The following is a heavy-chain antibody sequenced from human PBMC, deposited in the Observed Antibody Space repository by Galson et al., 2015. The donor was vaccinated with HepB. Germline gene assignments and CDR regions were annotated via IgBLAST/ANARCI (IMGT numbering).Heavy chain of an antibody. CDR1: GGTFSGYV. Sequence: SVKVSCKASGGTFSGYVIHWVRQAPGQGLEWMGRIIPSFDRTNNAQKFEGRVTITADKSTNTVYLELSSLTSGDTAVYYCASPTTATNGIDPWGQGTLVTVSS. J-gene: IGHJ5*02. CDR2: IIPSFDRT. D-gene: IGHD4-17*01. CDR3: ASPTTATNGIDP. V-gene: IGHV1-69*04.